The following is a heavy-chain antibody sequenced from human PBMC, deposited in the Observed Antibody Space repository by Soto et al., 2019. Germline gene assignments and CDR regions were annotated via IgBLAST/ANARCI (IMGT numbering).Heavy chain of an antibody. CDR1: DDYISNSRFY. J-gene: IGHJ4*02. D-gene: IGHD4-17*01. Sequence: SEPQSLTCSVSDDYISNSRFYWAWIRQPPGEGLEWIGGIYHTGNANYNPSLKSRVTISVDTSKNQFSLKLSSVTAADTAVYYCARQYGDSYFDYWGQGTLVTVSS. CDR3: ARQYGDSYFDY. V-gene: IGHV4-39*01. CDR2: IYHTGNA.